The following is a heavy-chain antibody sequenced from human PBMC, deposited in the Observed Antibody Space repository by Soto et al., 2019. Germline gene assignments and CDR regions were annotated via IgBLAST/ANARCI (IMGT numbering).Heavy chain of an antibody. CDR3: AREKIEYISQISCFDP. CDR1: GGTFGSYA. J-gene: IGHJ5*02. CDR2: IIPVFVKP. Sequence: QVQLVQSGAEVRKPGSSVKVSCKTSGGTFGSYAISWVRQAPGQGLEWMGGIIPVFVKPNYAHKFQDRVTITADESTNTAYMELSSLRSDDTAVYYCAREKIEYISQISCFDPLGQGTLVTVSS. V-gene: IGHV1-69*01. D-gene: IGHD6-6*01.